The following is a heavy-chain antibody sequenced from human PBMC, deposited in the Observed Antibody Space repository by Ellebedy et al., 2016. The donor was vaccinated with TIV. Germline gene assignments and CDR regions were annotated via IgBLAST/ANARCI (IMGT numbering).Heavy chain of an antibody. CDR2: LYHQGST. D-gene: IGHD3-10*01. Sequence: MPGGSLRLSCAVSGGSINNYFWSWIRQPPGKGLEWIGYLYHQGSTNYNPSLGSRVTISVDTSKNPVALKLSSVNAADTATYYCYGSGSYGVEYWGQGTLVTVTS. CDR3: YGSGSYGVEY. CDR1: GGSINNYF. V-gene: IGHV4-59*01. J-gene: IGHJ1*01.